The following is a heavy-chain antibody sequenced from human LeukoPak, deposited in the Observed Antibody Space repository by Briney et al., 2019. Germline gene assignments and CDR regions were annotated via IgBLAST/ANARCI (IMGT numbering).Heavy chain of an antibody. D-gene: IGHD6-13*01. J-gene: IGHJ4*02. CDR3: ARNSGSYGNYYFDY. CDR1: GGSISSYY. CDR2: IYYSGST. V-gene: IGHV4-59*08. Sequence: PSETLSLTCTVSGGSISSYYWSWIRQPPGKGLEWIGYIYYSGSTNYNPSLKSRVTISVDTSKNQFSLKLSSVTAADTAVYYCARNSGSYGNYYFDYWGQGTLVTVSS.